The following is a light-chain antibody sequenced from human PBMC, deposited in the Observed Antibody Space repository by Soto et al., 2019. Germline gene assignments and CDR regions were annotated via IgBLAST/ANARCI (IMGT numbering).Light chain of an antibody. CDR3: QHYNTYPWT. CDR2: KAS. Sequence: DIQMTQSPSILSASVGDRVTITCRASQSISSWLAWYQQKPGKAPNLLIHKASHLESGVPSRFSGSGSGTEFTLTISSLQPGDFATYYCQHYNTYPWTFGQGTTGDIK. V-gene: IGKV1-5*03. J-gene: IGKJ1*01. CDR1: QSISSW.